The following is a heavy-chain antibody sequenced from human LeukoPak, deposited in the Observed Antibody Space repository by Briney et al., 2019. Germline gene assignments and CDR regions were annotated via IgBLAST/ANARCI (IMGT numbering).Heavy chain of an antibody. V-gene: IGHV3-30*02. Sequence: GGSLRLSCAASGFTFSSYGMHWVRQAPGKGLEWVTFITSDGNNKYYADSVKGRFTISRDNSKNTLYLQMNSLRAEDSAVYYCAKEVWLWLPPDYWGPGTLVTVSS. CDR3: AKEVWLWLPPDY. CDR2: ITSDGNNK. D-gene: IGHD6-19*01. J-gene: IGHJ4*02. CDR1: GFTFSSYG.